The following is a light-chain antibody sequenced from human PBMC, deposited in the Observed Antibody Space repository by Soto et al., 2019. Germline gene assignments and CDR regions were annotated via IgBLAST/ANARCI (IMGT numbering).Light chain of an antibody. V-gene: IGLV2-14*01. CDR2: DVS. J-gene: IGLJ1*01. Sequence: ALTQPASGSGSPGQSITISCTGTSSDVGGYNYVSWYQQHPGKAPKLMIYDVSNRPSGVSNRFSGSKSGNTASLTISGLQAEDEADYYCNSYTSSSTLYVFGTGTKVTVL. CDR1: SSDVGGYNY. CDR3: NSYTSSSTLYV.